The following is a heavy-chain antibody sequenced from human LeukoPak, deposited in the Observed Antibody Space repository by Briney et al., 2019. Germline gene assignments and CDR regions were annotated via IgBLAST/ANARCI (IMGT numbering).Heavy chain of an antibody. Sequence: SETLSLTCTVSGGSISSGSYYWRWLRQPAGTGLEWIGRIYTSGSTNYNPSLKSRVTISVDTSKNQFSLKLSSVTAADTAVYYCARGYCSSTSCYGGDWGQGTLVTVSS. J-gene: IGHJ4*02. CDR3: ARGYCSSTSCYGGD. V-gene: IGHV4-61*02. CDR2: IYTSGST. D-gene: IGHD2-2*01. CDR1: GGSISSGSYY.